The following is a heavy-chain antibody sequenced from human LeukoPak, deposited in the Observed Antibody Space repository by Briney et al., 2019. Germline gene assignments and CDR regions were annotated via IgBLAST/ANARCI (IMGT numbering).Heavy chain of an antibody. D-gene: IGHD2-2*01. CDR2: ISGSGGST. CDR1: GFTFSSYA. Sequence: PGQSLRLSCAASGFTFSSYAMSWVRQAPGKGLEWVSAISGSGGSTYYADSVKGRFTISRDNSKSTLYLQMNSLRADDTAVYYCAKAGGGYCSSTSCERHPVDYWGQGTLVTVSS. J-gene: IGHJ4*02. V-gene: IGHV3-23*01. CDR3: AKAGGGYCSSTSCERHPVDY.